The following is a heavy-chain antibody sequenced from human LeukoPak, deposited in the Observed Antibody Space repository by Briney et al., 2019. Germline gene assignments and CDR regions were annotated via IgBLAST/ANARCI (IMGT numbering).Heavy chain of an antibody. Sequence: PSETLSLTCAVYGGSFSGYYWSWIRQPPGKGLEWIGEINHSGSSNYNPSLKSRVTISADTSKNQFSLKLSSVTAADTAVYYCARELTAAGTFGNYYYGMDVWGQGTTVTVSS. CDR3: ARELTAAGTFGNYYYGMDV. CDR1: GGSFSGYY. V-gene: IGHV4-34*01. CDR2: INHSGSS. J-gene: IGHJ6*02. D-gene: IGHD6-13*01.